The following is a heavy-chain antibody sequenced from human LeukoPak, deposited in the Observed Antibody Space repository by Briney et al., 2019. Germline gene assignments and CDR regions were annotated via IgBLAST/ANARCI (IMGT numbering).Heavy chain of an antibody. V-gene: IGHV3-33*01. CDR2: IWYDGSDK. CDR3: ARDEGVSFDY. J-gene: IGHJ4*02. Sequence: AGGSLRLSCEASGFTFSSYGMHWVRQAPGKGLEWVAVIWYDGSDKYYADSVKGRFTISRDNAKNSLFLQMNSLRAEDTAVYYCARDEGVSFDYWGQGILVTVSS. CDR1: GFTFSSYG.